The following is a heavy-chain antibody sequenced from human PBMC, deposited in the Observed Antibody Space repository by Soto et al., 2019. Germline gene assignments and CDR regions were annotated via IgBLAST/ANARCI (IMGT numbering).Heavy chain of an antibody. CDR1: GFTFSAYG. CDR2: ISHDGTNK. D-gene: IGHD3-22*01. CDR3: AKDEYYYSRSGYYIFDS. V-gene: IGHV3-30*18. Sequence: GESLKISCEVSGFTFSAYGMHWVRQAPGKGLEWVAAISHDGTNKNYGDPVKGRFTISRDNSKKTLYLQMNSLRPEDTALYYCAKDEYYYSRSGYYIFDSWGQGTRVTVSS. J-gene: IGHJ4*02.